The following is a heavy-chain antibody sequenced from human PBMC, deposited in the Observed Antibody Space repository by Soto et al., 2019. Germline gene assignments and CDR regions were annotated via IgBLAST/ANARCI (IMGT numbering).Heavy chain of an antibody. CDR2: IIPIFGTA. CDR3: ARDLHRMVYAPDAFDI. Sequence: VQLVESGGGLVQPGGSLRLSCAASGFTFSSYAISWVRQAPGQGLEWMGGIIPIFGTANYAQKFQGRVTITADESTSTAYMELSSLRSEDTAVYYCARDLHRMVYAPDAFDIWGQGTMVTVSS. J-gene: IGHJ3*02. CDR1: GFTFSSYA. V-gene: IGHV1-69*01. D-gene: IGHD2-8*01.